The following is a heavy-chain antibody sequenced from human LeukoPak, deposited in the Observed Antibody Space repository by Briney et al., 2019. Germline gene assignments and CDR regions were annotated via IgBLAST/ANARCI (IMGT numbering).Heavy chain of an antibody. CDR2: IIPIFGTA. Sequence: EASVKVSCKASGGTFSSYAISWVRQAPGQGREWMGGIIPIFGTANYAQKFQGRVTITADESTSTAYMELSRLRSDDTAVYYCARSSQQLVGYWGQGTLVSVSS. J-gene: IGHJ4*02. CDR3: ARSSQQLVGY. D-gene: IGHD6-13*01. CDR1: GGTFSSYA. V-gene: IGHV1-69*13.